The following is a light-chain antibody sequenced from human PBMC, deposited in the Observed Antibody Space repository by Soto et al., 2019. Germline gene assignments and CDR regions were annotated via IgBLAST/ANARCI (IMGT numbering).Light chain of an antibody. Sequence: QSALTQPASVSGSPGQSIAISCTGTSSDVGYYNYVSWYQQHPGKAPNVMIYDVNNRPSGVPDRFSGSKSGNTASLTISGLQAEDEADYYRSSYTSSSTYVFGTGTQLTVL. CDR3: SSYTSSSTYV. CDR2: DVN. J-gene: IGLJ1*01. V-gene: IGLV2-14*01. CDR1: SSDVGYYNY.